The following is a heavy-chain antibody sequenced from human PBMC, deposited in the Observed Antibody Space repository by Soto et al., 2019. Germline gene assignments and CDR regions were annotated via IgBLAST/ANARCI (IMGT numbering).Heavy chain of an antibody. D-gene: IGHD2-21*02. Sequence: QMQVVQSGPEVKKPGTSVKVSCKTSGFTFSNSAVQWVRQARGQRLEWVGWIVVGRGNTNYAQKFQERVTITRDISTNTAYMELSSLGSEDTAVYYCAAEVYSGGDCCHFDYWGQGTLVTVSS. J-gene: IGHJ4*02. CDR3: AAEVYSGGDCCHFDY. CDR2: IVVGRGNT. CDR1: GFTFSNSA. V-gene: IGHV1-58*01.